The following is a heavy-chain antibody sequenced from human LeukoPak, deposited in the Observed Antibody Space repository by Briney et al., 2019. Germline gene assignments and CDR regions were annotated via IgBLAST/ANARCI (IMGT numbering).Heavy chain of an antibody. D-gene: IGHD1-7*01. J-gene: IGHJ4*02. CDR1: GFTFSSYT. V-gene: IGHV3-21*01. Sequence: GGSPRLSCAASGFTFSSYTMTWVRQAPGKGLEWVSSISGGSSYIYYADSVKGRFTISRDNAKNSLYLQMNSLGAGDTAVYYCARDTITGSTLRVYWGQGTLVTVSS. CDR3: ARDTITGSTLRVY. CDR2: ISGGSSYI.